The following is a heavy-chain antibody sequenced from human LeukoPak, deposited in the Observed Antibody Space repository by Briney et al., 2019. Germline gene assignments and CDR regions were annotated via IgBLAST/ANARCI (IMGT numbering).Heavy chain of an antibody. J-gene: IGHJ6*02. D-gene: IGHD3-10*01. CDR2: IYNSGSA. V-gene: IGHV4-61*01. Sequence: SETLSLTCIVSGGSVSSDSHYWSWIRQPPGKGLEWIGWIYNSGSANYNPSLKSRVTISVDTSKNQFSLKLSSVTAADTAVYYCARGVWFGDRGEYYYNGMDVWAQGTTVSVSS. CDR1: GGSVSSDSHY. CDR3: ARGVWFGDRGEYYYNGMDV.